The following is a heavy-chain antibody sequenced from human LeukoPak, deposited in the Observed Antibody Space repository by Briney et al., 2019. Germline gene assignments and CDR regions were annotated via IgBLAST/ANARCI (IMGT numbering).Heavy chain of an antibody. CDR1: GFTFSSYG. J-gene: IGHJ4*02. V-gene: IGHV3-30*02. CDR3: AKDGVWSGSYLYLDY. CDR2: IRYDGSNK. D-gene: IGHD1-26*01. Sequence: GGSLRLSCAASGFTFSSYGMHWVRQAPGKGLEWVAFIRYDGSNKYYADSVKGRFTISRDNSKNTLYLQMNSLRAEDTAVYYCAKDGVWSGSYLYLDYWGQGTLVTVSS.